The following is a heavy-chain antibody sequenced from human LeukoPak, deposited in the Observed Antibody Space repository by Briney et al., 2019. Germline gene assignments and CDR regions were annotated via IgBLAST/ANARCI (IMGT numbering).Heavy chain of an antibody. CDR1: GFTFSSYG. V-gene: IGHV3-23*01. J-gene: IGHJ4*02. Sequence: GGSLRLSCAASGFTFSSYGMSWVRQVPGKGLEWVSTITGSGGGTYYADSVKGRFTISRDNSKNTLYLQMNSLRAEDTAVYYCAKDLEGWSSGGFDYWGQGTLVTVSS. D-gene: IGHD2-15*01. CDR3: AKDLEGWSSGGFDY. CDR2: ITGSGGGT.